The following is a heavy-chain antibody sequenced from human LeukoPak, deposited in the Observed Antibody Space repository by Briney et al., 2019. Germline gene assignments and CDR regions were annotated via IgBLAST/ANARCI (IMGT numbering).Heavy chain of an antibody. J-gene: IGHJ6*03. V-gene: IGHV3-66*03. CDR3: ARDRVKSDDILTGYPHYYYYFYMDV. CDR2: IYRSGGT. Sequence: PGGSLRLSCAASGFTVNDNYMSWVRQAPGKGLEWISGIYRSGGTYYADSVKGRFTVSRDNDQNTLYLQLNSLRPEDTAVYYCARDRVKSDDILTGYPHYYYYFYMDVWGKGTVVTVSS. CDR1: GFTVNDNY. D-gene: IGHD3-9*01.